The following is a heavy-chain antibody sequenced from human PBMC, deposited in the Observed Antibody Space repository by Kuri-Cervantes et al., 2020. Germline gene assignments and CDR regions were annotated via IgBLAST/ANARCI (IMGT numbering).Heavy chain of an antibody. J-gene: IGHJ4*02. CDR3: AKDRSVVVPAAMREGFDY. D-gene: IGHD2-2*01. CDR1: GFTFSSYS. Sequence: GGSLRLSCAASGFTFSSYSMNWVRQAPGKGLEWVSSISSSSSYIYYADSVKGRFTISRDNAKNSLYLQMNSLRAEDTAVYYCAKDRSVVVPAAMREGFDYWGQGTLVTVSS. V-gene: IGHV3-21*01. CDR2: ISSSSSYI.